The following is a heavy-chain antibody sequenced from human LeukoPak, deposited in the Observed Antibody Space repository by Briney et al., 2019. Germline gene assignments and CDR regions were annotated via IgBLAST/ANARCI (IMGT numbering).Heavy chain of an antibody. CDR1: GFTFSGSA. Sequence: GGSLRLSCAASGFTFSGSAMHWVRQASGKGLEWVGRIRSKANSYATAYAASVKGRFTISRDDSKNTAYLQMNSLKTEDTAAYYCTRESSSRGDGYNPFVLWGQGTLVTVSS. J-gene: IGHJ5*02. D-gene: IGHD5-24*01. CDR3: TRESSSRGDGYNPFVL. V-gene: IGHV3-73*01. CDR2: IRSKANSYAT.